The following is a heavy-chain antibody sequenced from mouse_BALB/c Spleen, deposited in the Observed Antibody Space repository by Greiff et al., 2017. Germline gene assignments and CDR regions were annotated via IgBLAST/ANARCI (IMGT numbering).Heavy chain of an antibody. V-gene: IGHV5-12-2*01. CDR3: ARGYGSIFDY. Sequence: EVHLVESGGGLVQPGGSLKLSCAASGFTFSSYTMSWVRQTPEKRLEWVAYISNGGGSTYYPDTVKGRFTISRDNAKNTLYLRMSSLKSEDTAMYYCARGYGSIFDYWGQGTTLTVSS. CDR1: GFTFSSYT. D-gene: IGHD1-1*01. J-gene: IGHJ2*01. CDR2: ISNGGGST.